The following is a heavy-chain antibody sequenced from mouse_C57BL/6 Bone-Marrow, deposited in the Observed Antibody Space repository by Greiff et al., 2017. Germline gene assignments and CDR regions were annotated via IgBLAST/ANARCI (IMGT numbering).Heavy chain of an antibody. CDR2: IDPETGGT. CDR3: TRRDYYGSSYPYCDV. D-gene: IGHD1-1*01. V-gene: IGHV1-15*01. Sequence: QVQLQQSGAELVRPGASVTLSCKASGYTFTDYEMHWVKQTPVHGLEWIGAIDPETGGTAYNQKFKGKAILTADKSSSTAYMELRSLTSEDSAVYYCTRRDYYGSSYPYCDVWGTGTTVTVSS. CDR1: GYTFTDYE. J-gene: IGHJ1*03.